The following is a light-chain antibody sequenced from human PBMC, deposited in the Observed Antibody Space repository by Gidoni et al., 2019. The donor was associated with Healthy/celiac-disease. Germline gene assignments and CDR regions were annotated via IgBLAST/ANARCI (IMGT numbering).Light chain of an antibody. CDR3: QQSYSTPGVYT. J-gene: IGKJ2*01. V-gene: IGKV1-39*01. CDR2: AAS. CDR1: QSISSY. Sequence: DIQMTQSPSSLSASVGDRVTITCRASQSISSYLTWYQQKPGKAPKLLIYAASSLQSGVPSRFSGSGSGTDFTLTISSLQPEDFATYYCQQSYSTPGVYTFXXXTKLEIK.